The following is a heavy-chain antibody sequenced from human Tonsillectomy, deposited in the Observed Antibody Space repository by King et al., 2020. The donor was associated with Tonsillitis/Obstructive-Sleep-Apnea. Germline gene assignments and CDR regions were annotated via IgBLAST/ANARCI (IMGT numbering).Heavy chain of an antibody. CDR3: ARLGGGSYYYFDY. CDR2: IYPDDSDT. V-gene: IGHV5-51*01. Sequence: QLVQSGAEVKKPGESLKISCKVSRDTFTNYWIGWVRQMPGKGLEWMGLIYPDDSDTKYSPSFQGRVTFSADKSVTTAYLQWSSLRASDTAMYFCARLGGGSYYYFDYWGQGTLVTVSS. CDR1: RDTFTNYW. D-gene: IGHD1-26*01. J-gene: IGHJ4*02.